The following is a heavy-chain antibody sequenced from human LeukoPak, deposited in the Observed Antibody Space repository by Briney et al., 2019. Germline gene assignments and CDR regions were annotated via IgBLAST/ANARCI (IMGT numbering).Heavy chain of an antibody. CDR1: GFIFSNEW. Sequence: GGSLRLSCVASGFIFSNEWMIWVRQAPGKGLEWVARIKTVCGGGATDYAAPVKGRFTISRDDSKNALYLQMNSLKTDDTAVYYCTTTGTAWGQGTLGTVSS. CDR3: TTTGTA. V-gene: IGHV3-15*01. CDR2: IKTVCGGGAT. J-gene: IGHJ1*01. D-gene: IGHD1-1*01.